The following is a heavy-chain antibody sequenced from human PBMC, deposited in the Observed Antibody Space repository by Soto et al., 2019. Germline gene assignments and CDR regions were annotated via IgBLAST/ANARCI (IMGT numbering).Heavy chain of an antibody. CDR1: GYTFTSYD. J-gene: IGHJ4*02. CDR3: ATPRYVMATIK. Sequence: ASVKVSCKASGYTFTSYDINWVRQATGHGLEWMGWMNPNSGITGYAQKFQGRVTMTRNTSISTAYTELSSLRSEETAVYHCATPRYVMATIKWGQGPLVTVSS. D-gene: IGHD5-12*01. V-gene: IGHV1-8*01. CDR2: MNPNSGIT.